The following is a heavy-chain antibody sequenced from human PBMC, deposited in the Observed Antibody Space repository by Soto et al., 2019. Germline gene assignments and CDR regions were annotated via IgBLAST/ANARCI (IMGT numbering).Heavy chain of an antibody. CDR2: IYYSGST. D-gene: IGHD3-22*01. V-gene: IGHV4-31*03. CDR1: GGSISSGGYY. CDR3: ARDRYGYYYDSILGPDGYYGMDV. Sequence: QVQLQESGPGLVKPSQTLSLTCTVSGGSISSGGYYWSWIRQHPGKGLEWIGYIYYSGSTYDNPSLKSRVTISVDTSKNQFSLKLSSVTAADTAVYYCARDRYGYYYDSILGPDGYYGMDVWGQGTTVTVSS. J-gene: IGHJ6*02.